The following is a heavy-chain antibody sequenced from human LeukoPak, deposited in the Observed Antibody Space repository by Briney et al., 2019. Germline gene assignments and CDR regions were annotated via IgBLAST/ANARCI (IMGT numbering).Heavy chain of an antibody. CDR2: VNPQGSGT. J-gene: IGHJ4*02. CDR1: GFTFSSYW. V-gene: IGHV3-74*01. Sequence: GGSLRLSCAASGFTFSSYWMHWVRQAPGKGLVWVSRVNPQGSGTSYTDSVKGRFTISRDNAKDALHLRMDNLRVEDTAVYYCARARWSSTGWFLGYWGQGTLVTVSS. D-gene: IGHD6-19*01. CDR3: ARARWSSTGWFLGY.